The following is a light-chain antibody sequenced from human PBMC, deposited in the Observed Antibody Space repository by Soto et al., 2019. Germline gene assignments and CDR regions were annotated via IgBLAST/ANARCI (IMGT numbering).Light chain of an antibody. J-gene: IGKJ1*01. CDR2: DAS. V-gene: IGKV1-5*01. Sequence: GDRVRITCRASQRISSWLAWYQQKPGKAPKLLIYDASALPRGVPSRFSGSGSGTKFTLTIASLQPDDFATYYCQQYETFSGTFGPGTKVDIK. CDR3: QQYETFSGT. CDR1: QRISSW.